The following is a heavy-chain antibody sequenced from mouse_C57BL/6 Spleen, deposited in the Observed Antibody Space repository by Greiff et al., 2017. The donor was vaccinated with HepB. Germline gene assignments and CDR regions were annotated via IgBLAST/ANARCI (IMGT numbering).Heavy chain of an antibody. V-gene: IGHV2-5*01. CDR3: AKEGGSPLYAMDY. CDR2: IWRGGST. Sequence: QVHVKQSGPGLVQPSQSLSITCTVSGFSLTSYGVHWVRQSPGKGLEWLGVIWRGGSTDYNAAFMSRLSITKDNSKSQVFFKMNSLQADDTAIYYCAKEGGSPLYAMDYWGQGTSVTVSS. D-gene: IGHD1-1*01. CDR1: GFSLTSYG. J-gene: IGHJ4*01.